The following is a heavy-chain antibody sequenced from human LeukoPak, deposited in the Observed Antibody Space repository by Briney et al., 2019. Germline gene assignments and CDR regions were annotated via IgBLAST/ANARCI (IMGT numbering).Heavy chain of an antibody. Sequence: GESLKISCKGSGYTFTSYWIAWVRQMPGKGLQWMGIIYPGDSDTRYRPSFLGQVTISADKSISTAYLEWSSLKASDTAMYYCARGRGQRFTEFDYWGQGTLVTVSS. CDR3: ARGRGQRFTEFDY. V-gene: IGHV5-51*01. D-gene: IGHD3-3*01. CDR2: IYPGDSDT. CDR1: GYTFTSYW. J-gene: IGHJ4*02.